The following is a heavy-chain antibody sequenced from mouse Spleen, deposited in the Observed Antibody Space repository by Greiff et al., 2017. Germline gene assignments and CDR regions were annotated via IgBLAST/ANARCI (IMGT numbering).Heavy chain of an antibody. CDR3: TGYYGNYGGGFMDY. D-gene: IGHD2-1*01. J-gene: IGHJ4*01. CDR2: IDPETGGT. V-gene: IGHV1-15*01. Sequence: VKLMESGAELVRPGASVTLSCKASGYTFTDYEMHWVKQTPVHGLEWIGAIDPETGGTAYNQKFKGKAILTADKSSSTAYMELRSLTSEDSAVYYCTGYYGNYGGGFMDYWGQGTSVTVSS. CDR1: GYTFTDYE.